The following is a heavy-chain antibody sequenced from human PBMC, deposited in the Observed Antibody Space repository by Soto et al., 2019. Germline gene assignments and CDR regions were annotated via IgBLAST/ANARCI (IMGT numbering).Heavy chain of an antibody. CDR3: ARDRLVLRFLEWFPTFDY. Sequence: ASVKVSCKASGYTFTSYAMHWVRQAPGQRLEWMGWINAGNGNTKYSQKFQGRVTITRDTSASTAYMELSSLRSEDTAVYYCARDRLVLRFLEWFPTFDYRAQRTLDTGSS. CDR1: GYTFTSYA. V-gene: IGHV1-3*01. CDR2: INAGNGNT. J-gene: IGHJ4*02. D-gene: IGHD3-3*01.